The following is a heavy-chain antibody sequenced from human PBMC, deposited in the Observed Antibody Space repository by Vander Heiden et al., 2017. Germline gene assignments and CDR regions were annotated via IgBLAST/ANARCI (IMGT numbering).Heavy chain of an antibody. CDR3: AKYASTFYLEKLQH. Sequence: EVQLVESGGGLVQPGRSLRLSCTASGFTFDNFAMHWVRQAPGKGLEWVSGINWNGGTIGYSDSVKGRFTISRDNAKNSLYLQMNSLRPEDTALYYCAKYASTFYLEKLQHWGRGTLVTVSS. D-gene: IGHD2-2*01. V-gene: IGHV3-9*01. CDR1: GFTFDNFA. CDR2: INWNGGTI. J-gene: IGHJ1*01.